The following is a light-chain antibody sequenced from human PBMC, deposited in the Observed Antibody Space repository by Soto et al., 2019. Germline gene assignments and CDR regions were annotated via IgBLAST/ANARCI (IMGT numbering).Light chain of an antibody. CDR1: SSDVGTYNL. J-gene: IGLJ1*01. CDR3: CSYAGSSTPFYV. V-gene: IGLV2-23*01. Sequence: QSVLTQPASVSGSPGQSITISCTGTSSDVGTYNLVSWYQQHPGKAPKLMIYDGSKRPSGVSNRFSGSKSGNTASLTISGLQAEDEADYYCCSYAGSSTPFYVFGTGTKLTVL. CDR2: DGS.